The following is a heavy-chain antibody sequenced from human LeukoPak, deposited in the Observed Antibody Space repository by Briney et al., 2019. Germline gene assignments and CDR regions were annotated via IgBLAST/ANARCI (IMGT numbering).Heavy chain of an antibody. V-gene: IGHV4-59*12. CDR1: GGSISGYY. CDR3: ARGRTPSIILRADI. CDR2: IYYSGSS. Sequence: SETLSLTCTVSGGSISGYYWSWIRQPPGKGLEWIGYIYYSGSSNYNPSLKSRVTMSVDTSKNHFSLKLSSVTAADTAVYYCARGRTPSIILRADIWGQGTMVTVSS. D-gene: IGHD3-3*01. J-gene: IGHJ3*02.